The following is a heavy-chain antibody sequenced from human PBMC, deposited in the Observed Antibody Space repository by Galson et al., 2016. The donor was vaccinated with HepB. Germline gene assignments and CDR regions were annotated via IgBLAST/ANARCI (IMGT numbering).Heavy chain of an antibody. CDR2: IIPIFGTT. J-gene: IGHJ6*02. D-gene: IGHD1-14*01. CDR1: GDTFSSYC. CDR3: SIFENSGIGV. V-gene: IGHV1-69*06. Sequence: SVKVSCKASGDTFSSYCFTWVRQAPGQGLEWMGGIIPIFGTTNYAQSFQGRVTITADKSPSTAYMELSSLRSEDTAVYYCSIFENSGIGVWGQGTTVAVSS.